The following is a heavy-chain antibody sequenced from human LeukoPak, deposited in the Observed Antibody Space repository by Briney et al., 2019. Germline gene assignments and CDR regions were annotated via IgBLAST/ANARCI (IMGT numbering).Heavy chain of an antibody. J-gene: IGHJ5*02. Sequence: PSETLSLTCAVSGGSISSGGYSWSWIRQPPGKGLEWIGYIYHSGSTYYNPSLKSRVTISVDRSKNQFSLKLSSVTAADTAVYYCARSTIFGVVHYYNNWFDPWGQGTLVTVSS. CDR2: IYHSGST. CDR3: ARSTIFGVVHYYNNWFDP. CDR1: GGSISSGGYS. V-gene: IGHV4-30-2*01. D-gene: IGHD3-3*01.